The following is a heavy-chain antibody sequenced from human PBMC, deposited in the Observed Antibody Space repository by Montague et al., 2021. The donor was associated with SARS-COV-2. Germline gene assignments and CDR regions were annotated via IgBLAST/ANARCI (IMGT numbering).Heavy chain of an antibody. J-gene: IGHJ4*02. Sequence: PALVKPTQTLTLTCTFSGFSLSTSGMRASWIRQPPGKALEWLARSDWDAEKFSSTSLKTRLTISKDTSKNQVVLTMTNMDPVDPATYYCARSYYDILTAYYTPFDYWGQGTLVTVSS. CDR3: ARSYYDILTAYYTPFDY. CDR2: SDWDAEK. D-gene: IGHD3-9*01. CDR1: GFSLSTSGMR. V-gene: IGHV2-70*04.